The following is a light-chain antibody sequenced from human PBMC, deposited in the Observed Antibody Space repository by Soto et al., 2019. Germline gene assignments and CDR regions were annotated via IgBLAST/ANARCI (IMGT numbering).Light chain of an antibody. CDR1: QRIYSN. Sequence: EIVMTQSPATLSVSPGERVTFSCRASQRIYSNLAWYQHTPGQAPRLLTSGASTGATGLPSRFSGSGSGTDFTLTINGLQSEDVAVYYCQQYHHWPVTFGGGTKVDI. V-gene: IGKV3-15*01. J-gene: IGKJ4*01. CDR3: QQYHHWPVT. CDR2: GAS.